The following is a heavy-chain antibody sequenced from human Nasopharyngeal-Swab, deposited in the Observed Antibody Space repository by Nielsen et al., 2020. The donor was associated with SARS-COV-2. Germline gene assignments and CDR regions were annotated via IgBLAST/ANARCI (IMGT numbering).Heavy chain of an antibody. CDR3: ATDGYSFGYDRGY. D-gene: IGHD4-11*01. Sequence: GESLKISCATSGFTFSTYWMTWVRQAPGKGLEWVANIKQDGSVKYYIDSVKGRFTISRDNAKSSLFLEMNSLRVEDTALYYCATDGYSFGYDRGYWGQGTLVIVSS. J-gene: IGHJ4*02. CDR1: GFTFSTYW. V-gene: IGHV3-7*01. CDR2: IKQDGSVK.